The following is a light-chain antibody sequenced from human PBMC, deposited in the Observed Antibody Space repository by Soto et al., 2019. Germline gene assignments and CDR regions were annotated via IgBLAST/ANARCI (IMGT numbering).Light chain of an antibody. CDR3: SSYAGSNNFGV. J-gene: IGLJ1*01. Sequence: QSVLTQPPSASGSPGQSVTISCTGTSSDVGGYNYVSWYQQHPGKAPKLMFYEVSKRPSGVPDRLSGSKSGNTASLTVSGLQAEDEADYYCSSYAGSNNFGVFGTGTKVTVL. CDR2: EVS. V-gene: IGLV2-8*01. CDR1: SSDVGGYNY.